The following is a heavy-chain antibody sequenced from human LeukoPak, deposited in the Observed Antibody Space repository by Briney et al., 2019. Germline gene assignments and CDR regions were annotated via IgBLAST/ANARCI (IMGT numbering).Heavy chain of an antibody. V-gene: IGHV1-18*01. CDR1: GGTFSSYA. J-gene: IGHJ4*02. CDR3: ARDRGYYYDSSGYYTVDY. D-gene: IGHD3-22*01. Sequence: ASVKVSCKASGGTFSSYAISWVRQAPGQGLEWMGWISAYNGNTNYAQKLQGRVTMTTDTSTSTAYMELRSLRSDDTAVYYCARDRGYYYDSSGYYTVDYWGQGTLVTVSS. CDR2: ISAYNGNT.